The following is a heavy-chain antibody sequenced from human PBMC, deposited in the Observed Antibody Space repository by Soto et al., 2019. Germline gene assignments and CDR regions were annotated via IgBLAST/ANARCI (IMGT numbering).Heavy chain of an antibody. CDR2: ISAYGGNT. D-gene: IGHD2-2*01. CDR1: GYTLTSYG. Sequence: GYSVKVACKASGYTLTSYGLSWVRLAPGQRREGMGWISAYGGNTNYAHKLQGRVTMTTDTSTSTAYMELRSLRSDDTAVYYCARGGARYCSTTSCSADAFDIWGQGIMVTVPS. J-gene: IGHJ3*02. CDR3: ARGGARYCSTTSCSADAFDI. V-gene: IGHV1-18*04.